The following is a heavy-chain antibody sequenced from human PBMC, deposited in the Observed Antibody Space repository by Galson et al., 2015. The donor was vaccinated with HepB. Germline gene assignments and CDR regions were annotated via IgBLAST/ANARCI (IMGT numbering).Heavy chain of an antibody. D-gene: IGHD2-2*01. CDR2: IYYSGST. J-gene: IGHJ4*02. Sequence: LSLTCAVSGGSISSSSYYWGWIRQPPGKGLEWIGSIYYSGSTYYNPSLKSRVTISVDTSKNQFSLKLSSVTAADTTVYYCARHCSSHCGFDYWGQGTLVTVSS. CDR1: GGSISSSSYY. CDR3: ARHCSSHCGFDY. V-gene: IGHV4-39*01.